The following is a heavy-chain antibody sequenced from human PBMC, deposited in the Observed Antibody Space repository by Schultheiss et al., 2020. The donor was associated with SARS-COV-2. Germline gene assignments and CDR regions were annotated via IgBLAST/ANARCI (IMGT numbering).Heavy chain of an antibody. V-gene: IGHV1-69*06. D-gene: IGHD7-27*01. Sequence: SVKVSCKASGYTFTSYYMHWVRQAPGQGLQWMGGIIPIFRTANYAQKFQGRVTITADKSTSTAYMELSSLRSEDTAVYYCARDLTGDRVFDYWGQGTLVTVSS. CDR2: IIPIFRTA. J-gene: IGHJ4*02. CDR1: GYTFTSYY. CDR3: ARDLTGDRVFDY.